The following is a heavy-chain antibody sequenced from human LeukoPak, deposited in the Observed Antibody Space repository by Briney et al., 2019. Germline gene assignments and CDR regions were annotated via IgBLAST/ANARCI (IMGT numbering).Heavy chain of an antibody. CDR2: INPNSGGT. V-gene: IGHV1-2*02. Sequence: ASVKVSCKASGYTFTSYGISWVRQAPGQGLEWMGWINPNSGGTNYAQKFQGRVTMTRDTSISTAYMELSRLRSDDTAVYYCARERSSTMIVVVGTHFDYWGQGTLVTVSS. CDR3: ARERSSTMIVVVGTHFDY. CDR1: GYTFTSYG. D-gene: IGHD3-22*01. J-gene: IGHJ4*02.